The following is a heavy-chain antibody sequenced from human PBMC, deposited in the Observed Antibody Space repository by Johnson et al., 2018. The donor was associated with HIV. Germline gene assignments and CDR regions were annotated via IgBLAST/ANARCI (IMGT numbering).Heavy chain of an antibody. CDR2: ISYDGSNK. CDR1: GFTFSSYA. CDR3: ASDHFRKGWDQLGVDAFDI. J-gene: IGHJ3*02. D-gene: IGHD1-26*01. Sequence: QVQLVESGGGVVQPGRSLRLSCAASGFTFSSYAMHWVRQAPGKGLECVAVISYDGSNKYYADSVKGRFTISRDNSKNTLYLQMNSLRAEDTAVYYCASDHFRKGWDQLGVDAFDIWGKGTMVTDSS. V-gene: IGHV3-30*04.